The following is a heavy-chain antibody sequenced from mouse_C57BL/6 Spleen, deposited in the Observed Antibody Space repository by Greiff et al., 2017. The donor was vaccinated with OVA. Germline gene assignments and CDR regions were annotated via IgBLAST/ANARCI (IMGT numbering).Heavy chain of an antibody. V-gene: IGHV1-61*01. CDR1: GYTFTSYW. Sequence: VQLQQSGAELVRPGSSVKLSCKASGYTFTSYWMDWVKQRPGQGLEWIGNIYPSDSETHYNQKFKDKATLTVDKSSSTAYMQLSSLTSEDSAVYYCARSRDGYYRGFDYWGQGTTLTVSS. D-gene: IGHD2-3*01. J-gene: IGHJ2*01. CDR3: ARSRDGYYRGFDY. CDR2: IYPSDSET.